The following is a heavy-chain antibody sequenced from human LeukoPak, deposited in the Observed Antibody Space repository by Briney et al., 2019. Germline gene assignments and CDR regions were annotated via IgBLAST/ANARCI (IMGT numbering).Heavy chain of an antibody. J-gene: IGHJ3*02. Sequence: PGGSLRLSCPGSGFTFNNYWMHWVRQAPGKGLVWVSRINSDWTRSYEDSVKGRFTISRDNVKDTLVLQMNSLRGEDTALYFCASPRSGDRGGYHDPCDIWGQGTMVTVSS. CDR3: ASPRSGDRGGYHDPCDI. CDR2: INSDWTR. V-gene: IGHV3-74*01. D-gene: IGHD3-22*01. CDR1: GFTFNNYW.